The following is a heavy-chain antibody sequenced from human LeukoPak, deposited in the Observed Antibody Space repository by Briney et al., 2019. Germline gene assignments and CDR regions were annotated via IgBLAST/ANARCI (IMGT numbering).Heavy chain of an antibody. V-gene: IGHV4-4*02. CDR1: GGSISSSNW. Sequence: SETLSLTCAVSGGSISSSNWWSWVRQPPGKGLEWIGYIYYSGSTNYNPSLKSRVTISVDTSKNQFSLKLSSVTAADTAVYYCARDSDTAMVFDYWGQGTLVTVSS. D-gene: IGHD5-18*01. CDR2: IYYSGST. CDR3: ARDSDTAMVFDY. J-gene: IGHJ4*02.